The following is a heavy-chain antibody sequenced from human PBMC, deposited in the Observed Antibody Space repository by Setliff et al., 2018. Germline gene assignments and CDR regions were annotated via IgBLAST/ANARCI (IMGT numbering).Heavy chain of an antibody. CDR1: GYTFTTYA. CDR2: XXXXXXXX. Sequence: ASVKVSCKASGYTFTTYAMSWMRQAPGQGPEWMGXXXXXXXXXXXXXXFXGXXXXSLDTSVSTAYLQISSLKADDTAIYYCARASRYGTIRYRGDYYMDVWGKGTTVTVSS. J-gene: IGHJ6*03. V-gene: IGHV7-4-1*02. D-gene: IGHD5-12*01. CDR3: ARASRYGTIRYRGDYYMDV.